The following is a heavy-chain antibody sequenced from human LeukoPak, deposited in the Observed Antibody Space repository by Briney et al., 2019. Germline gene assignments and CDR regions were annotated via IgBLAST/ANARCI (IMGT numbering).Heavy chain of an antibody. J-gene: IGHJ6*03. D-gene: IGHD6-13*01. CDR2: IIPIFGTA. CDR1: GGTFSSYA. V-gene: IGHV1-69*05. Sequence: GASVKVSCEASGGTFSSYAISWVRQAPGQGLEWMGGIIPIFGTANYAQKFQGRVTITTDESTCTAYMELSSLRSEDTAVYYCARALALDYYYYMDVWGKGTTVTVSS. CDR3: ARALALDYYYYMDV.